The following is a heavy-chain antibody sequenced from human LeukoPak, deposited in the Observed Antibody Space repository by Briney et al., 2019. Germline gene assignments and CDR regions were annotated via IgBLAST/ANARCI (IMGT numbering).Heavy chain of an antibody. Sequence: GGSLRLSCTASGFIFDDYAMHWVRQAPGKGLEWVSGISWRSGSIEYADSVEGRFTISRDNAKNSLYLQMDNLRAEDTAFYYCARGVGGFFSTYNWFDPWGQGTLVTVSS. J-gene: IGHJ5*02. D-gene: IGHD2-15*01. CDR2: ISWRSGSI. CDR3: ARGVGGFFSTYNWFDP. V-gene: IGHV3-9*01. CDR1: GFIFDDYA.